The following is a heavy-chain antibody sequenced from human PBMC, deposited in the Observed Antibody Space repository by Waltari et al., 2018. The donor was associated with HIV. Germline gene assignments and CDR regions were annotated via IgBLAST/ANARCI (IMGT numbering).Heavy chain of an antibody. CDR2: IYTSGST. D-gene: IGHD1-26*01. Sequence: QVQLQESGPGLVKPSETRSLTCTVPGGSLSSYSWSCIRQPAEKGLEWIGRIYTSGSTNYNPSLKSRVTMSVDTSKNQFSLKLSSVTAADTAVYYCARVGGTPTRGFDPWGQGTLVTVSS. CDR1: GGSLSSYS. CDR3: ARVGGTPTRGFDP. V-gene: IGHV4-4*07. J-gene: IGHJ5*02.